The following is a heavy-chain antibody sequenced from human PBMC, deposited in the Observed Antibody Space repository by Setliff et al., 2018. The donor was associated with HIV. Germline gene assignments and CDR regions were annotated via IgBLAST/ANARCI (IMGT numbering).Heavy chain of an antibody. CDR1: GFTFVSYR. CDR3: ARAGVVAGHYYYYYMAV. D-gene: IGHD2-15*01. J-gene: IGHJ6*03. CDR2: ISGLGGGTI. Sequence: PGGSLRLSCATSGFTFVSYRIIWVRQAPGKGLEWVSYISGLGGGTIYYADSVRGRFTISRDDAEKSVYLQMNSLRAEDTAVYYCARAGVVAGHYYYYYMAVWGKGPPVTVSS. V-gene: IGHV3-48*01.